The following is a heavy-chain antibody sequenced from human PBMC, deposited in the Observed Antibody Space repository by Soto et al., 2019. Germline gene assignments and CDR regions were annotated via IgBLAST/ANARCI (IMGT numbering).Heavy chain of an antibody. D-gene: IGHD2-8*01. V-gene: IGHV1-8*01. J-gene: IGHJ6*02. CDR1: GYTFTSYD. CDR3: ARGRYCTNGVCDYYYYGMDV. CDR2: MNPKSGNT. Sequence: QVQLVQSGAEVKKPGASVKVSCKASGYTFTSYDINWVRQATGQGLEWMGWMNPKSGNTGYAQKFQGRVTMTRNTSISTAYMELSSLRSEDTAVYYCARGRYCTNGVCDYYYYGMDVWGQGTTVTVSS.